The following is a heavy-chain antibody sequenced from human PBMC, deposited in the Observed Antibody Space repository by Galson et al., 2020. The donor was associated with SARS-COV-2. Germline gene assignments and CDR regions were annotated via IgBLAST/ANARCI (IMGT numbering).Heavy chain of an antibody. J-gene: IGHJ6*02. V-gene: IGHV3-23*01. CDR2: ISGSGGST. Sequence: GGSLRLSCAASGFTFSSYAMSWVRQAPGKGLEWVSAISGSGGSTYYADSVKGRFTISRDNSKNTLYLQMNSLRAEDTAVYYCAKDRYCSSTSCYAGNYYYYGMDVWGQGTTVTVSS. CDR1: GFTFSSYA. CDR3: AKDRYCSSTSCYAGNYYYYGMDV. D-gene: IGHD2-2*01.